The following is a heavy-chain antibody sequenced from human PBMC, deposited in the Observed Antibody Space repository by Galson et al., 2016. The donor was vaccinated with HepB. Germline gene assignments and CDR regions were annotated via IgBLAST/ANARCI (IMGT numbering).Heavy chain of an antibody. CDR3: ARYLSGSYYYPMDV. CDR1: GASISSSSYY. Sequence: SETLSLTCTVSGASISSSSYYWGWIRQPPGRGLDWIATIYYTGSTHYSPSLQSRVTISADSSRNQFSLRLSAVTVADTAVYYCARYLSGSYYYPMDVWGQGTTVTISS. V-gene: IGHV4-39*01. CDR2: IYYTGST. J-gene: IGHJ6*02. D-gene: IGHD5-12*01.